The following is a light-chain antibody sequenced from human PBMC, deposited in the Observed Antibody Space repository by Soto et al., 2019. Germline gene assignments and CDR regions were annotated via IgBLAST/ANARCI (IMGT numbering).Light chain of an antibody. CDR3: QQSYSSPYT. CDR1: QSISSY. J-gene: IGKJ2*01. Sequence: DIQMTQSPSSLSASVGDRVTITCRASQSISSYLNWYQQKPGKAPNLLIYAASSLQSGVPSRFSGSGSGTDFTLTISSLQPEDCATYYCQQSYSSPYTFVQGTKLEIK. CDR2: AAS. V-gene: IGKV1-39*01.